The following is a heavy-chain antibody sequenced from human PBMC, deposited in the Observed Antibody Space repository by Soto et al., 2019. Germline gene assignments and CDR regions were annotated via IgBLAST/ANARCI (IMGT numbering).Heavy chain of an antibody. CDR2: ISSGGDT. D-gene: IGHD3-22*01. Sequence: PGGSLRLSCAPSGFTFTTYAMSWVRQAPGKGLEWVSSISSGGDTYYADSVKGRFTISRDSSKNTLYLQMNNLRAEDTATYYCAKDYSSGYYAFDICGRGTMVTGSS. V-gene: IGHV3-23*01. CDR1: GFTFTTYA. CDR3: AKDYSSGYYAFDI. J-gene: IGHJ3*02.